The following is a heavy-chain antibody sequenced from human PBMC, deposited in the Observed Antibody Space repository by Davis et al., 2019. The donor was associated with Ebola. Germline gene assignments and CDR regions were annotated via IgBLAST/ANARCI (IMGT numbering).Heavy chain of an antibody. D-gene: IGHD5-24*01. CDR1: GDSISDYY. CDR3: ARGAKGLFGSVLEMFDY. Sequence: PSETLSLTCAVSGDSISDYYYWRWVRQPPGKGLEWIGSVFPSGNTNYNPSLKSRVSMSIDTSKSQFSLRLNSLIAADTAVYFCARGAKGLFGSVLEMFDYWGHGSLVTVSS. V-gene: IGHV4-59*01. J-gene: IGHJ4*01. CDR2: VFPSGNT.